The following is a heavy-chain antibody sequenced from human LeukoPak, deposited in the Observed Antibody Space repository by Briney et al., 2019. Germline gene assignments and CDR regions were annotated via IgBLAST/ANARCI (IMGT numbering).Heavy chain of an antibody. J-gene: IGHJ5*02. CDR2: INHSGST. D-gene: IGHD2-2*01. Sequence: SETLSLTCAVYGGSFSGYYWSWIRQPPGKGLEWIGEINHSGSTNYNPSLKSRVTISVDRSKNQFSLKLSSVTAADTAVYYCARGHLGYCSSTSCPVPNWFDPWGQGTLVTVSS. CDR3: ARGHLGYCSSTSCPVPNWFDP. CDR1: GGSFSGYY. V-gene: IGHV4-34*01.